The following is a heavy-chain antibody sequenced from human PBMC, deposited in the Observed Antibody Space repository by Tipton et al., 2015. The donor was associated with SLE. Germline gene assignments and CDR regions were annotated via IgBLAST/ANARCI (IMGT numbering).Heavy chain of an antibody. CDR2: IYYSGST. CDR1: GGSISSYY. J-gene: IGHJ6*03. CDR3: ARGYYYHMDV. V-gene: IGHV4-59*01. Sequence: LRLSCTVSGGSISSYYWSWIRQPPGKGLEWIGYIYYSGSTNYNPSLKSRVTISIDTSKNHFSLKVNSVTAADTAVYYCARGYYYHMDVWGKGTTVTVSS.